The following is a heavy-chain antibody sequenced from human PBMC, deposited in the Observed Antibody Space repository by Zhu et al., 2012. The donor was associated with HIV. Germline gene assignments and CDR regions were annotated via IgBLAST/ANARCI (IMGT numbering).Heavy chain of an antibody. CDR3: ARDAKRWLQSSNWFDP. D-gene: IGHD5-24*01. V-gene: IGHV4-38-2*02. Sequence: QVQLQESGPGLVKPSETLSLTCAVSGYSISSGYYWGWIRQPPGKGLEWIGSIYHSGSTYYNPSLKSRVTISVDTSTNQFSLKLSSVTAADTAVYYCARDAKRWLQSSNWFDPWGQGTLVTVSS. CDR2: IYHSGST. J-gene: IGHJ5*02. CDR1: GYSISSGYY.